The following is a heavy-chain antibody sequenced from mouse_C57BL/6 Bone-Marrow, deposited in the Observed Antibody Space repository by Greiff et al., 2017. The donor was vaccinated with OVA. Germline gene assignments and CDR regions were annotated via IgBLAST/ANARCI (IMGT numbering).Heavy chain of an antibody. CDR1: GYTFTDYH. Sequence: VQLQQSGAELVRPGASVKLSCKASGYTFTDYHINWVKQRPGQGLEWIARIYPGSGNTYYNEKFKGKATLTAEKSSSTAYMQLSSLTSEDSAVYFCARGTTVVASYYFDYWGQGTTLTVSS. D-gene: IGHD1-1*01. V-gene: IGHV1-76*01. J-gene: IGHJ2*01. CDR3: ARGTTVVASYYFDY. CDR2: IYPGSGNT.